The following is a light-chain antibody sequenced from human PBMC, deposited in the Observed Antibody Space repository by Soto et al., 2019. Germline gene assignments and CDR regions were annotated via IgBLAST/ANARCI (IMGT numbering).Light chain of an antibody. CDR3: SSYTSSSSYV. J-gene: IGLJ1*01. CDR2: GVS. V-gene: IGLV2-14*03. CDR1: SSDVGGYKY. Sequence: QSVLTQPASVSVSPGQSITISCTGTSSDVGGYKYVSWYQQHPGKAPKLMIYGVSNRPSGVSNRFSGSKSGNTASLTISGLQSEDEADYYCSSYTSSSSYVFGSGTKVTVL.